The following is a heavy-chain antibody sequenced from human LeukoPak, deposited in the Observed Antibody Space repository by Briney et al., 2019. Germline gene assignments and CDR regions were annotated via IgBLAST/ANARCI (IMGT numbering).Heavy chain of an antibody. Sequence: GGSLRLSCAASGFTFSSYEMNWVRQAPGKGLEWVSYISSSGSTIYYADSVKGRFTISRDNAKNSLYLQMNSLRAEDTAVYYCARGVTMVRGVIIRGQNWFDPWGQGTLVTVSS. CDR3: ARGVTMVRGVIIRGQNWFDP. V-gene: IGHV3-48*03. CDR2: ISSSGSTI. D-gene: IGHD3-10*01. CDR1: GFTFSSYE. J-gene: IGHJ5*02.